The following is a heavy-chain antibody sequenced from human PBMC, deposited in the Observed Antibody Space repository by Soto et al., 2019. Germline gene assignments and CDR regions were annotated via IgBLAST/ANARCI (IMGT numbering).Heavy chain of an antibody. V-gene: IGHV1-46*01. CDR3: ARERAPNYGAPGYGYYYGMDV. CDR2: INPSGGST. CDR1: GYTFTSYY. J-gene: IGHJ6*02. Sequence: RASVKVSCKASGYTFTSYYMHWVRQAPGQGLEWMGIINPSGGSTSYAQKFQGRVTMTRDTSTSTVYMELSSLRSEDTAVYYCARERAPNYGAPGYGYYYGMDVWGQGTTVTVSS. D-gene: IGHD4-17*01.